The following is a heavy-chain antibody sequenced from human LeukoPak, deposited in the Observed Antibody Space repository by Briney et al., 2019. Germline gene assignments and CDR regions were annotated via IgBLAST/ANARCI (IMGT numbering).Heavy chain of an antibody. CDR2: INHSGST. CDR1: GGSFSGYY. V-gene: IGHV4-34*01. J-gene: IGHJ5*02. CDR3: ARGGNAIRFDYIASNWFDP. Sequence: SETLSLTCAVYGGSFSGYYWSWIRQPPGKGLEWIGEINHSGSTNHNPSLKRRVTISVDTSKNQFSLKLSSVTAADTAVYYCARGGNAIRFDYIASNWFDPWGQGTLVTVSS. D-gene: IGHD4-11*01.